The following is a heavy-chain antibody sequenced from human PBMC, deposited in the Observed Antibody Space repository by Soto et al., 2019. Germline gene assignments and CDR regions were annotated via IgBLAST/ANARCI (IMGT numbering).Heavy chain of an antibody. CDR1: GYTFTGYA. D-gene: IGHD6-19*01. Sequence: ASVKVSCKASGYTFTGYAMHWVRQAPGQRLEWMGWINAGNGNTKYSQKFQGRVTITRDTSASTAYMELSSLRSEDTAVYYCGSAGAVPPVFAYGGQGTLVPVSS. J-gene: IGHJ4*02. CDR2: INAGNGNT. V-gene: IGHV1-3*01. CDR3: GSAGAVPPVFAY.